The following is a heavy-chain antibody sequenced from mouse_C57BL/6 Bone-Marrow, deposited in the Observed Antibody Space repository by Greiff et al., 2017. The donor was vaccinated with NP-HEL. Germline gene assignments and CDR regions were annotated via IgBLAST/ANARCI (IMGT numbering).Heavy chain of an antibody. CDR3: GRGGDYYGTPFGY. CDR2: IDPSDSYT. D-gene: IGHD1-1*01. J-gene: IGHJ3*01. Sequence: VQLQQPGAELVKPGASVKLSCKASGYTFTSYWMQWVKQRPGQGLEWIGEIDPSDSYTNYNQKFKGKATLTVDTSSSTAYMQLSSLTSEDSAVYYGGRGGDYYGTPFGYWGHGTLVTVSA. CDR1: GYTFTSYW. V-gene: IGHV1-50*01.